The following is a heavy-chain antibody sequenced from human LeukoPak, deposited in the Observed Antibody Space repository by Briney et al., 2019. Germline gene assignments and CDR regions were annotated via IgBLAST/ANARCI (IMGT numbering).Heavy chain of an antibody. D-gene: IGHD5-18*01. J-gene: IGHJ3*02. CDR3: ARRARSGYNYGFDAFNI. CDR1: GDSISSNSHY. V-gene: IGHV4-39*01. Sequence: PSETLSLTCTVSGDSISSNSHYWGWIRQPPGKGLEWIGTLYCSGRTYYSPSLDSRVTISVDTSKNQLSLRLTSLTAADTAVYYCARRARSGYNYGFDAFNIWGQGTMVTVSS. CDR2: LYCSGRT.